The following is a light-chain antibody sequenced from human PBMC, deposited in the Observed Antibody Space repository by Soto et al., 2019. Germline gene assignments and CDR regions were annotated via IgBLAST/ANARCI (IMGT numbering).Light chain of an antibody. V-gene: IGLV2-14*01. CDR2: EVT. Sequence: QSALTQPASVSGSPGQSITISCTGTSSDIGRYNFVSWYQHHTGTAPKLIIYEVTNRPSGVSTRFSGSKSGNTASLTISGLQAEDEASFYCSSYTTSGTWVFGGGTKVTVL. CDR1: SSDIGRYNF. CDR3: SSYTTSGTWV. J-gene: IGLJ3*02.